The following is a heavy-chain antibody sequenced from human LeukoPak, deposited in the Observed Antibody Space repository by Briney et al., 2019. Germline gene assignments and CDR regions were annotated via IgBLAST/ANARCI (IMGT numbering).Heavy chain of an antibody. V-gene: IGHV1-3*01. Sequence: GASVKVSCKTSGYTFSTYAMHWVRQAPGQRLEWMGWINAGNGNTKYSQKFQGRVSITRDTAASTAYMDLSSLRSEDTAVYYCARGAVTTGGFDYWGQGTLVTVSS. D-gene: IGHD4-17*01. CDR3: ARGAVTTGGFDY. CDR1: GYTFSTYA. J-gene: IGHJ4*02. CDR2: INAGNGNT.